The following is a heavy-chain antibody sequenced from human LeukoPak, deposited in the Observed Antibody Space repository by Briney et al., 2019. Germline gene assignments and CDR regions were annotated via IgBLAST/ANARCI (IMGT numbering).Heavy chain of an antibody. J-gene: IGHJ4*02. CDR2: INHSGST. D-gene: IGHD6-13*01. Sequence: SETLSLTCAVYGGSFSGYYWSWIRQPPGKGLEWIGEINHSGSTNYNPSLKSRVTTSVDTSKNQFSLKLSSVTAADTAVYYCARGAGYSSSWYHLTYYFDYWGQGTLVTVSS. CDR3: ARGAGYSSSWYHLTYYFDY. V-gene: IGHV4-34*01. CDR1: GGSFSGYY.